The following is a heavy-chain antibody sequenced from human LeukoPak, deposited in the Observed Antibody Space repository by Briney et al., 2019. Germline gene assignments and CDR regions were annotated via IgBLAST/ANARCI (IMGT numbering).Heavy chain of an antibody. D-gene: IGHD5-18*01. CDR1: GYTFTSYG. Sequence: ASVKVSCKASGYTFTSYGISWVRQAPGQGLEWMGWISAYNGNTNYAQKLQGRVTMTTDTSTSTAYMELRSLRAEDTAVYYCARAPLRGYSYALLVNWGQGTLVTVSS. J-gene: IGHJ4*02. V-gene: IGHV1-18*01. CDR2: ISAYNGNT. CDR3: ARAPLRGYSYALLVN.